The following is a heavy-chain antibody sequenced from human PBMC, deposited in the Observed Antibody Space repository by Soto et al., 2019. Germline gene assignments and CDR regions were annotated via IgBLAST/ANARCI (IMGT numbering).Heavy chain of an antibody. D-gene: IGHD5-12*01. Sequence: SETLSLTCTVSGGSINSYYWSWIRQPPGKGLEWIGFFYYSGSPNYNPSLKSRVTISVDTSKSQFSLRLSSVTAAETAVYYCARGRSAYDPTPDYWGQGTLVTV. CDR3: ARGRSAYDPTPDY. CDR2: FYYSGSP. CDR1: GGSINSYY. J-gene: IGHJ4*02. V-gene: IGHV4-59*01.